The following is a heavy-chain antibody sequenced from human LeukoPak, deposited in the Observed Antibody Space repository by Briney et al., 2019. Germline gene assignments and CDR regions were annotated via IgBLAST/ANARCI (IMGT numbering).Heavy chain of an antibody. D-gene: IGHD3-10*01. CDR3: ARGFGREYNFAKY. J-gene: IGHJ4*02. CDR1: GGSMSSYY. Sequence: SETLSLTCTVSGGSMSSYYWSWIRQPPGKGLEWIGYIYYSGSTNYNPSLKSRVTISVDTSKNQISLKLSSVTAADTAVYYCARGFGREYNFAKYWGQGTLVTVSS. CDR2: IYYSGST. V-gene: IGHV4-59*01.